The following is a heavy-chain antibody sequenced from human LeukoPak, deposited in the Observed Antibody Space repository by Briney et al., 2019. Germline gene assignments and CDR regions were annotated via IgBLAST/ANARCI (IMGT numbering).Heavy chain of an antibody. J-gene: IGHJ4*02. V-gene: IGHV3-48*03. CDR3: ARDTYYGSGKIDY. CDR1: GFTFSSYE. CDR2: ISGGGGTI. Sequence: GGSPRLSCAASGFTFSSYEMNWVRQTPGKGLEWVSYISGGGGTIYYADSVKGRFTISRDNAKNSLYLQVNSLRVEDTAVYYCARDTYYGSGKIDYWGQGTLVTVSS. D-gene: IGHD3-10*01.